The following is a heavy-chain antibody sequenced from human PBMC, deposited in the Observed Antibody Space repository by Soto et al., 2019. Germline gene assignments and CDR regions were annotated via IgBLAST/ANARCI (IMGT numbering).Heavy chain of an antibody. Sequence: SVKVSCNASGFTFTSSAVQWVRQARGQRLEWIGWIVVGSGNTNYAQKFQERVTITRDMSTSTAYMELSSLRYEGMALYYCAAAPGYCCDSSGPYAFDIWGQGRRVSASS. CDR3: AAAPGYCCDSSGPYAFDI. J-gene: IGHJ3*02. D-gene: IGHD3-22*01. V-gene: IGHV1-58*01. CDR2: IVVGSGNT. CDR1: GFTFTSSA.